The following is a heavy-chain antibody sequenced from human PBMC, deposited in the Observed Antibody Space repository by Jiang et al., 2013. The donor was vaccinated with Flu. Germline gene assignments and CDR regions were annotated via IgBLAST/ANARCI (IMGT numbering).Heavy chain of an antibody. CDR3: ARHVIRAAAGDYYFDY. CDR1: GYSFTNSW. CDR2: IYLGDSDT. V-gene: IGHV5-51*01. Sequence: QLVESGVEVKKPGESLKISCKGSGYSFTNSWIGWARQMPGKGLEWMGIIYLGDSDTRYSPSFQGHVTISADKSISTAYLQWTSLKASDNAMYYCARHVIRAAAGDYYFDYWGQGTLVTVSS. D-gene: IGHD6-13*01. J-gene: IGHJ4*02.